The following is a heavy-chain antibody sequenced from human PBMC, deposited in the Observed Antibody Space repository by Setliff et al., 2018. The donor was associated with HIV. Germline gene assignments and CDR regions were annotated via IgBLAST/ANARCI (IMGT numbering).Heavy chain of an antibody. V-gene: IGHV4-4*08. D-gene: IGHD4-17*01. CDR2: IYTSGST. CDR1: GGSISDHY. J-gene: IGHJ4*02. Sequence: SETLSLTCTVSGGSISDHYWSWIRQPPGKTLELIGYIYTSGSTNYNPSLRSRVTISVDTSKNQFSLNLSSVTAADTAVYYCARYDYGDFDYWGQGTPVTVSS. CDR3: ARYDYGDFDY.